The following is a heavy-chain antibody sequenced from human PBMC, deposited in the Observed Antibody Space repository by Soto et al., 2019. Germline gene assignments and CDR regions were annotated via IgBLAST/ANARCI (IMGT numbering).Heavy chain of an antibody. J-gene: IGHJ6*02. CDR2: IGSSSNYI. CDR1: GFTFTTYS. V-gene: IGHV3-21*06. D-gene: IGHD2-2*01. CDR3: ETRTYCSSASCPNYYYVMDV. Sequence: GVLRLSCAASGFTFTTYSLTWVRQAPGKGLEWVASIGSSSNYIYYADSVKGRFTISRDNAKNSLFLQMNSLRAEDTAVYYCETRTYCSSASCPNYYYVMDVWGQGTTVTVSS.